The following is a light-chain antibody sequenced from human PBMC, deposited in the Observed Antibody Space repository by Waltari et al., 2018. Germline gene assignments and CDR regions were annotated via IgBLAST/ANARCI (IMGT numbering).Light chain of an antibody. J-gene: IGKJ4*01. Sequence: LPQSPVTLSLSPRQSATLSCRAIQSVTSISLTWYQQKLGQAPRLLIYGTSSRATGIPDRFSGSGSGTDFTLTISRLEPEDFAIYYCQQYDGEVVTFGGGTKV. CDR3: QQYDGEVVT. CDR1: QSVTSIS. CDR2: GTS. V-gene: IGKV3-20*01.